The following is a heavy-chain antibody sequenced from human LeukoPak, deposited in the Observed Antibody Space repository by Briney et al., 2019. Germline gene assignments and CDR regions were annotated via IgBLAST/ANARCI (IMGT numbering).Heavy chain of an antibody. CDR1: GGSFSGYY. CDR3: ARGSRSYSS. D-gene: IGHD6-13*01. Sequence: SETLTLTCAVYGGSFSGYYWSWIRQPPGKGLEWIGEINHSGSTNYNPSFKSRLTISVDTPKNQFSLKLRSVTATHTAVSSCARGSRSYSSWGQGTLVTVSP. V-gene: IGHV4-34*01. CDR2: INHSGST. J-gene: IGHJ4*02.